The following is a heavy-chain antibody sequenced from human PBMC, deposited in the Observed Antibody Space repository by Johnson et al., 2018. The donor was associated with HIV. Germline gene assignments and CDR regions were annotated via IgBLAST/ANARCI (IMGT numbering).Heavy chain of an antibody. CDR1: GFTFSSYA. Sequence: QVQLVESGGDLVQPGGSLRLSCAASGFTFSSYAMHWVRQAPGKGLEWVSRINSDGSSTSYADSVKGRFTISRDNSKNTLYLQMNSLRAEDTAVYYCARARAGDAFDIWGQGTMVTVSS. CDR3: ARARAGDAFDI. CDR2: INSDGSST. D-gene: IGHD6-13*01. V-gene: IGHV3-NL1*01. J-gene: IGHJ3*02.